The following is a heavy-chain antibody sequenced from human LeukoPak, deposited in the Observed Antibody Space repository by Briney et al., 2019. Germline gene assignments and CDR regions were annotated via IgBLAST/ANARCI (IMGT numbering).Heavy chain of an antibody. V-gene: IGHV3-53*01. D-gene: IGHD6-19*01. CDR1: GFIFSNYW. CDR2: NYSGGST. J-gene: IGHJ6*02. CDR3: ARDPIAVAAPDYYYYYGMDV. Sequence: GGSLRLSCTASGFIFSNYWMHWVRQVTGKGLECVSVNYSGGSTYYADSVKGRFTISRDNSKNTLYLQMNSLRAEDTAVYYCARDPIAVAAPDYYYYYGMDVWGQGTTVTVSS.